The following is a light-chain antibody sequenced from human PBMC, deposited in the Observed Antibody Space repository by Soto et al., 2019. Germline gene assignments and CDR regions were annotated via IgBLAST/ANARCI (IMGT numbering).Light chain of an antibody. V-gene: IGLV1-40*01. Sequence: QSVLTQPPSVSGAPGQRVTISCTGSSSNIGAGYDVHWYQQLPGTAPKLLIYGNNNQPSGVPDRFSGSKSGTSASLAITGLQAEDEADYYCQSYDSSLSGSWVFGGGTKLTVL. CDR2: GNN. J-gene: IGLJ3*02. CDR1: SSNIGAGYD. CDR3: QSYDSSLSGSWV.